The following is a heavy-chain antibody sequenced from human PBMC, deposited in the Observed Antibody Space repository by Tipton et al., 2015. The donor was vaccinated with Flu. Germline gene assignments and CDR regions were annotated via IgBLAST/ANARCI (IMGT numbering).Heavy chain of an antibody. J-gene: IGHJ6*02. CDR1: GFIFSTYW. CDR2: IKQDGSEI. CDR3: ARQRGSYGLDV. D-gene: IGHD5-12*01. Sequence: SLRLSCAASGFIFSTYWMSWVRQAPGKGLEWVASIKQDGSEIYYVDSVKGRLTISRDNAKNSLYLQMNSLRVEDTAVYYCARQRGSYGLDVWGQGTTVTVSS. V-gene: IGHV3-7*01.